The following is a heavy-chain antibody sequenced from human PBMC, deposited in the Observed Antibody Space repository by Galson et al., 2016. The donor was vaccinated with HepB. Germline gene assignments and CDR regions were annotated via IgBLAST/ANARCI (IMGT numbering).Heavy chain of an antibody. V-gene: IGHV1-46*01. CDR1: GYTFTSYY. CDR2: LNCGGGNT. J-gene: IGHJ3*02. CDR3: ARDRTISDAFDI. Sequence: SVKVSCKASGYTFTSYYLQWVRQAPGQGLQWVGQLNCGGGNTQYAENFQGRVTVTRDKSTDTVYIELTSLTAEDTAVYYCARDRTISDAFDIWGQGTIVTVTS. D-gene: IGHD1-7*01.